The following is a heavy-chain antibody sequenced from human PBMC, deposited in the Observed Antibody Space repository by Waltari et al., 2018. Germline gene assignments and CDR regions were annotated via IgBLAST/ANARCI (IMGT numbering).Heavy chain of an antibody. CDR1: GISFTELS. CDR2: FDLPDGER. V-gene: IGHV1-24*01. D-gene: IGHD6-19*01. CDR3: AAGLSSGWPNL. Sequence: QVQVGQSGAEVKKPGASVKVSCKVSGISFTELSIHWVRQTSGKGLEWMGGFDLPDGERNSAQKFQGRLKMTEDISTDTAYMELSRLRSDDTAVYYCAAGLSSGWPNLWGPGTLVTVS. J-gene: IGHJ5*02.